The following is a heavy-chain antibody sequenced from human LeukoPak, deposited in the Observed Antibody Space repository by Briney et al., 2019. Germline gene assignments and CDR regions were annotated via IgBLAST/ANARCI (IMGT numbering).Heavy chain of an antibody. J-gene: IGHJ6*02. D-gene: IGHD3-10*01. CDR1: GGSISSYY. Sequence: SETLSLTCTVSGGSISSYYWSWLRQPPGKGLEWIGYISYSGSTNYNPSLKSRVTISLDTSKNQFSLKLRSVTAADTAVYYCARVGNPTPPITMVRGVPQYGRDVWGQGTTVTVSS. CDR3: ARVGNPTPPITMVRGVPQYGRDV. V-gene: IGHV4-59*01. CDR2: ISYSGST.